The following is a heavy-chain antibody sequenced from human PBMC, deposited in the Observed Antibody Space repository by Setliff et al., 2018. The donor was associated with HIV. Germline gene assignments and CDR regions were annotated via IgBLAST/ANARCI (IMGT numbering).Heavy chain of an antibody. D-gene: IGHD1-1*01. V-gene: IGHV4-4*02. CDR3: ARHGTYEARYSYMDV. CDR2: MFHSGST. Sequence: PSETLSLTCTVPGDSIISSNWWSWIRQSPGKGLEWIGEMFHSGSTNYNPSLKSRVTISVDTSKNQFSLKLSSVTAADTAVYYCARHGTYEARYSYMDVWGKGTTVTVSS. J-gene: IGHJ6*03. CDR1: GDSIISSNW.